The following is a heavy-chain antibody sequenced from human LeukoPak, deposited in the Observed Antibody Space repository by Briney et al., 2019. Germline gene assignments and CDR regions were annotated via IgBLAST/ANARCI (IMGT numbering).Heavy chain of an antibody. Sequence: SETLSLTCTVSGDSISSNDYYWGWLRQPPGKGLQWIGTIYDSGATYYNPSLKSPVTMSIDTSKNQFSLKLSSVTAADTAIYYCARLQYASGSHPLLPFDYWGQGILVTVSS. CDR1: GDSISSNDYY. V-gene: IGHV4-39*01. D-gene: IGHD3-16*02. J-gene: IGHJ4*02. CDR3: ARLQYASGSHPLLPFDY. CDR2: IYDSGAT.